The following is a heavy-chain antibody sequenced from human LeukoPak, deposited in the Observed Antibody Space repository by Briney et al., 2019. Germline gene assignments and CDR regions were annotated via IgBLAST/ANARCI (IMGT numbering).Heavy chain of an antibody. CDR3: AIAVVVFRGFDY. Sequence: GASVKVSCKVSGYTLTELPMHWVRQAPGKGLEWMGGFDPEDGETIYAQKFQGRVTMTEDTSTDTAYMELSSLRSEDTAVYYCAIAVVVFRGFDYWGQGTLVTVSS. J-gene: IGHJ4*02. V-gene: IGHV1-24*01. D-gene: IGHD3-22*01. CDR1: GYTLTELP. CDR2: FDPEDGET.